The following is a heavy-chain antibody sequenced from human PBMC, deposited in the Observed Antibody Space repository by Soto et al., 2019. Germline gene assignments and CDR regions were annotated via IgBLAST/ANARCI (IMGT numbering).Heavy chain of an antibody. CDR3: TTSASYYDFWSGYQTYYFDY. J-gene: IGHJ4*02. CDR2: IKSKTDGGTT. Sequence: GSLRLSCAASGFTFSNAWMSWVRQAPGKGLEWVGRIKSKTDGGTTDYAAPVKGRFTISRDDSKNTLYLQMNSLKTEDTAVYYCTTSASYYDFWSGYQTYYFDYWGQGTLVTVSS. D-gene: IGHD3-3*01. CDR1: GFTFSNAW. V-gene: IGHV3-15*01.